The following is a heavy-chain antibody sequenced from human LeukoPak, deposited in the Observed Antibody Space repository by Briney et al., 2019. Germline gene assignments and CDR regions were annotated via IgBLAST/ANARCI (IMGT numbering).Heavy chain of an antibody. D-gene: IGHD6-6*01. CDR1: GITFSLYS. CDR3: ASGYSSSSGRGYFDL. J-gene: IGHJ2*01. CDR2: ISSTNSTI. V-gene: IGHV3-48*01. Sequence: GGSLRLSCAASGITFSLYSMNWVRQAPGKGLEWISYISSTNSTIYYVDSVKGRFTISRDNAKNSLYLQMNSLRAEDTAVYYCASGYSSSSGRGYFDLWGRGTLVTVSS.